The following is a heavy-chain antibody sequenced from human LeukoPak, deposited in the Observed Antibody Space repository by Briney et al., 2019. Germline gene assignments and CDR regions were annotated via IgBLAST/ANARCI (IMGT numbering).Heavy chain of an antibody. CDR1: GFTVSSNY. CDR2: IYSGGST. CDR3: AKSIAAAGTTGFQH. V-gene: IGHV3-66*02. J-gene: IGHJ1*01. D-gene: IGHD6-13*01. Sequence: PGGSLRLSCAASGFTVSSNYMSWVRQAPGKGLEWVSVIYSGGSTYYADSVKGRFTISRDNSKNTLYLQMNSLRAEDTAVYYCAKSIAAAGTTGFQHWGQGTLVTVSS.